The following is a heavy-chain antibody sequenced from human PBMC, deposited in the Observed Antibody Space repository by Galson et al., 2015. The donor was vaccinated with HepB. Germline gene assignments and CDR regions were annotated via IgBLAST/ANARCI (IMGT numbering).Heavy chain of an antibody. V-gene: IGHV3-30-3*01. CDR1: GFNLITYG. D-gene: IGHD3-22*01. CDR2: ISFDGSNT. CDR3: ARDAYDTSGHFSYCLDF. J-gene: IGHJ4*02. Sequence: SLRLSCAGSGFNLITYGMHWVRQAPDQGLEWVAVISFDGSNTYYADSVKGRFTISRDNSKNTLLLQMNSLRAEDSAVYYCARDAYDTSGHFSYCLDFWGRGTLVTVSS.